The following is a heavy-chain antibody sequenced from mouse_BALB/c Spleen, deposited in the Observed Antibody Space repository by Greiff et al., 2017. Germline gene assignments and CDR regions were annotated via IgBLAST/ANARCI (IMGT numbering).Heavy chain of an antibody. CDR3: ARNSRYGNYVFDY. CDR1: GFSLTSYG. D-gene: IGHD2-10*02. CDR2: IWSGGST. V-gene: IGHV2-2*02. Sequence: VKLMESGPGLVQPSQSLSITCTVSGFSLTSYGVHWVRQSPGKGLEWLGVIWSGGSTDYNAAFISRLSISKDNSKSQVFFKMNSLQANDTAIYYCARNSRYGNYVFDYWGQGTTLTVSS. J-gene: IGHJ2*01.